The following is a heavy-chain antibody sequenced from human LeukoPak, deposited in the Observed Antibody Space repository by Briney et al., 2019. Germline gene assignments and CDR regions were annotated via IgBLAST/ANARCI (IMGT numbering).Heavy chain of an antibody. Sequence: SSETLSLTCAVYGGSFRGYYWSWIRQPPGKGLEWIGEINHSGSTNYNPSLKSRVTMSVDTSKNQFSLKLSSVTAADTAVYYCARDRAPGRKLVSIEDDAFDIWGQGTMVTVSS. V-gene: IGHV4-34*01. CDR3: ARDRAPGRKLVSIEDDAFDI. CDR2: INHSGST. J-gene: IGHJ3*02. CDR1: GGSFRGYY. D-gene: IGHD6-13*01.